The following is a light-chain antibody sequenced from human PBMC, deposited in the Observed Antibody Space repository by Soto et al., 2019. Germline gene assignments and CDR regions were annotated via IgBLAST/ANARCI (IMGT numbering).Light chain of an antibody. CDR3: QQCNGLLT. J-gene: IGKJ4*01. CDR1: QDIRNY. V-gene: IGKV1-33*01. CDR2: DAS. Sequence: DIQMTQSPSSLSASVGDRVTITCQASQDIRNYLNWYQQKPGKAPKLLIYDASNLETGVPSRFSGSGSGRNFTFTISSLQPEDIATYYCQQCNGLLTFGGGTRIEIK.